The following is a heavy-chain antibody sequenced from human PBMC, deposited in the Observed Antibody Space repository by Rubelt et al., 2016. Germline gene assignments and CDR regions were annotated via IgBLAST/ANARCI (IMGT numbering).Heavy chain of an antibody. CDR1: GGSFSGYY. V-gene: IGHV4-34*01. CDR2: INHSGST. Sequence: QVQLQQWGAGLLKPSETLSLTCAVYGGSFSGYYWSWIRQPPGKGLEWIGEINHSGSTNYNPSLKSRVTISVDTSKNQCSLKLSSVTAAETVVYYCARKEYSYGMDYWGQGTLVTVSS. CDR3: ARKEYSYGMDY. J-gene: IGHJ4*02. D-gene: IGHD5-18*01.